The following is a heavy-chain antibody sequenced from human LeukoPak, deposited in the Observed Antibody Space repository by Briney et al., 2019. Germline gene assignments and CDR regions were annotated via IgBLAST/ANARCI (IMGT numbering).Heavy chain of an antibody. Sequence: ASVKVSCKASGGTFSSYAISWVRQAPGQGLEWMGGIIPIFGTANYAQKLQGRVTMTTDTSTSTAYMELRSLRSDDTAVYYCAREGCSSTSCYAYWGQGTLVTVSS. J-gene: IGHJ4*02. CDR2: IIPIFGTA. V-gene: IGHV1-69*05. CDR1: GGTFSSYA. D-gene: IGHD2-2*01. CDR3: AREGCSSTSCYAY.